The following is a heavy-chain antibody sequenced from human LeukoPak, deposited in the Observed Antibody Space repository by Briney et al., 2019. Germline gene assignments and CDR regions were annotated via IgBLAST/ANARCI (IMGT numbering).Heavy chain of an antibody. V-gene: IGHV4-61*02. CDR1: GGSISSGSYY. CDR3: ARTRYYYNSRSYGAPYYFDY. D-gene: IGHD3-10*01. Sequence: SQTLSLTCTVSGGSISSGSYYWSWIRQPAGKGLEWSGRIYTSGSTNYNPSLKSRVTISVDTSKNQFSLKLSSVTAADTAVYYCARTRYYYNSRSYGAPYYFDYWGQGTLVTVSS. J-gene: IGHJ4*02. CDR2: IYTSGST.